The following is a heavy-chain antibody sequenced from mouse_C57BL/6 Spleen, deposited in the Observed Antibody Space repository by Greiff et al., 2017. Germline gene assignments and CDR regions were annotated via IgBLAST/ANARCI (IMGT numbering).Heavy chain of an antibody. D-gene: IGHD1-1*01. CDR3: TRWGYGSSYGGNY. CDR1: GYTFTDYE. V-gene: IGHV1-15*01. J-gene: IGHJ2*01. CDR2: IDPETGGT. Sequence: VQLQQSGAELVRPGASVTLSCKASGYTFTDYEMHWVKQTPVHGLEWIGAIDPETGGTAYNQKFKGKAILTADKSSSTAYMELRSLTSEDSAVYYCTRWGYGSSYGGNYWGQGTTLTVSS.